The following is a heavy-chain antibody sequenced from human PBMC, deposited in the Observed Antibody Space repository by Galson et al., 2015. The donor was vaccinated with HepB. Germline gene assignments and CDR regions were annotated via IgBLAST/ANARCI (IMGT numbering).Heavy chain of an antibody. CDR1: GYTFTNYA. V-gene: IGHV7-4-1*02. CDR3: ARVTSIYYYNSSYSYYYYGMDV. D-gene: IGHD3-22*01. J-gene: IGHJ6*02. CDR2: INTNTGNP. Sequence: SVKVSCKASGYTFTNYAMNWVRQAPGRGLEWLGWINTNTGNPTYAQGFTGRFVFSLDASVNTPYLQISSLKAEDSAFYYCARVTSIYYYNSSYSYYYYGMDVWGQGTTVTVSS.